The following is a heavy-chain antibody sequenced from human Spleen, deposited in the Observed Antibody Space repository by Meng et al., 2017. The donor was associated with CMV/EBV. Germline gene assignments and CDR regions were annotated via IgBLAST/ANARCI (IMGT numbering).Heavy chain of an antibody. CDR3: ARGKPYYYFHYAMDV. CDR2: VYYSGTT. V-gene: IGHV4-59*01. CDR1: GGSISNDY. J-gene: IGHJ6*02. Sequence: SETLSLTCSVSGGSISNDYWGWIRQPPGKGLEWIAYVYYSGTTNYNPSLKSRVTISVDTSKNQFSLRLSSVTAADTAVYYCARGKPYYYFHYAMDVWGQGTTVTVSS.